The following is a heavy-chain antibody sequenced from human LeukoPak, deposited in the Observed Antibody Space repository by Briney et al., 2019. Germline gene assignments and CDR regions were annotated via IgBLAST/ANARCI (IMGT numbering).Heavy chain of an antibody. Sequence: SETLSLTCAVYGGSFSGYYWSWIRQPPGKGLEWIGEINHSGSTNYNPSLKSRVTISVDTSKNQFSLKLSSVTAADTAVYYCARVRPYYDFWSGYYAQAYADWFDPWGQGTLVTVSS. CDR2: INHSGST. CDR3: ARVRPYYDFWSGYYAQAYADWFDP. V-gene: IGHV4-34*01. D-gene: IGHD3-3*01. CDR1: GGSFSGYY. J-gene: IGHJ5*02.